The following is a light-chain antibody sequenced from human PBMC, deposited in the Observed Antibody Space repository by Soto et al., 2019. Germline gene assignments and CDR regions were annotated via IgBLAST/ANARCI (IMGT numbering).Light chain of an antibody. V-gene: IGLV4-69*01. CDR3: QTWGTGIVI. CDR1: SGHNNYA. J-gene: IGLJ2*01. CDR2: VNSDGSH. Sequence: QLVLTQSPSASASLGASVKLTCTLSSGHNNYAIAWHQQQPEKGPRYLIKVNSDGSHSKGDGIPDRFSGSSSGAERYLTISSLQSDDEADYYCQTWGTGIVIFGGGTKLTVL.